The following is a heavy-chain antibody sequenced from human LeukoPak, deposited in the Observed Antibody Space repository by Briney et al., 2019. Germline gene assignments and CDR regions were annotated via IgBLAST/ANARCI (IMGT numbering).Heavy chain of an antibody. CDR2: INPSGGST. CDR3: ATTMVVGNFDY. CDR1: GYTFTSYY. Sequence: GASVKVSCKASGYTFTSYYMHWVRQAPGQGLEWMGIINPSGGSTSYAQKFQGRVTMTRVTSTSTVYMELSSLRSEDTAVYYCATTMVVGNFDYWGQGTLVTVSS. V-gene: IGHV1-46*01. J-gene: IGHJ4*02. D-gene: IGHD2-15*01.